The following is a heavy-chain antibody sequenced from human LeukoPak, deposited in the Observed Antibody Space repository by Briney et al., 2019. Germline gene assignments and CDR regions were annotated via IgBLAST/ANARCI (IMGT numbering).Heavy chain of an antibody. D-gene: IGHD4-17*01. Sequence: PSETLSLTCAVSAGSFSSYYWNWTRQPPGKGRECIGYIYYSGSTNYNPSLKSRVTISVDTSKNQFSLKLSSVTAADTAVYYCARGDYGDYQGGMDVWGQGTTVTVSS. V-gene: IGHV4-59*08. CDR3: ARGDYGDYQGGMDV. J-gene: IGHJ6*02. CDR1: AGSFSSYY. CDR2: IYYSGST.